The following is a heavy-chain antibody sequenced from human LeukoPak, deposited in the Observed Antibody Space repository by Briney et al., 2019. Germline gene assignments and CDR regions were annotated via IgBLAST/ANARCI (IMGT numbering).Heavy chain of an antibody. V-gene: IGHV4-4*09. CDR1: GGSISSYY. Sequence: SETLSLTCTVSGGSISSYYWSWIRQPPGKGLEWIGYIYTSGSTNYNPSLKSRVTISVDTSKNQFSLKLSSVTAADTAVYYCARQGFYYDSSGYPWAFDIWGQGTMVTVSS. D-gene: IGHD3-22*01. CDR2: IYTSGST. J-gene: IGHJ3*02. CDR3: ARQGFYYDSSGYPWAFDI.